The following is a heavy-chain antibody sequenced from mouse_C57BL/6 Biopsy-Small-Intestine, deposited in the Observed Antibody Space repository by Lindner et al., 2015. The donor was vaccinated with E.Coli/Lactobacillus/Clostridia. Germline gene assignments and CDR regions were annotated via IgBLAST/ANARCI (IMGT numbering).Heavy chain of an antibody. J-gene: IGHJ3*01. V-gene: IGHV1-55*01. CDR1: DYTFTSYW. D-gene: IGHD2-4*01. CDR3: ARYDYDDGVAY. CDR2: IYPGSGST. Sequence: VQLQESGAELVKPGASVKMSCKASDYTFTSYWITWVKQRPGQGLEWIGDIYPGSGSTNYNEKFKNKATLTVDTSSSTVYMQLRSLTSEDSAVYYCARYDYDDGVAYWGQGTLVTVSA.